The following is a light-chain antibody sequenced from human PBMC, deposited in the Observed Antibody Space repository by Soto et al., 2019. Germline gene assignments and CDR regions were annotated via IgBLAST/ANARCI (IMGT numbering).Light chain of an antibody. CDR1: QTISTY. CDR2: AAS. CDR3: QQSHGIPYT. J-gene: IGKJ2*01. V-gene: IGKV1-39*01. Sequence: DIQMTQSPSSLSASVGDRVAITCRAGQTISTYFNWYQQKSGKAPKLLIYAASSLQSGVPSRFSGSGSGTDFTLTISSLQPEDFATYYCQQSHGIPYTFGQGTILE.